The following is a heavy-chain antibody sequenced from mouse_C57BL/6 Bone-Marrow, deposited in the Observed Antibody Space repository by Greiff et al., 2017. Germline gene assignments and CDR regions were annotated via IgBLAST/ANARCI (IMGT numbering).Heavy chain of an antibody. CDR3: ARGDYGSSYAWYFDV. V-gene: IGHV3-6*01. D-gene: IGHD1-1*01. CDR2: ISYDGSN. CDR1: GYSITSGYY. Sequence: ESGPGLVKPSQSLSLTCSVTGYSITSGYYWNWIRQFPGNKLEWMGYISYDGSNNYNPSLKNRISITRDTSKNQFFLKLNSVTTEDTATYYCARGDYGSSYAWYFDVWGTGTTVTVSS. J-gene: IGHJ1*03.